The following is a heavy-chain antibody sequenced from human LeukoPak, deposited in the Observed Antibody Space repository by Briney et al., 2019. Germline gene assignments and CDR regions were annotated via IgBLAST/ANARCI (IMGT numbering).Heavy chain of an antibody. CDR2: IKSKTDGGTT. V-gene: IGHV3-15*01. J-gene: IGHJ4*02. CDR3: TTGVWGATRKFDY. CDR1: GFTFSSYA. D-gene: IGHD1-26*01. Sequence: GRSLRLSCAASGFTFSSYAMSWVRQAPGKGLEWVGRIKSKTDGGTTEYAAPVKGRFTISRDDSKNTLYLKMNSLKTEDTAVYYCTTGVWGATRKFDYWGQETLVTVSS.